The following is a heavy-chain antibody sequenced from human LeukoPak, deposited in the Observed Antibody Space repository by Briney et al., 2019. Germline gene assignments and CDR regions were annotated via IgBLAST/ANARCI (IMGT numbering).Heavy chain of an antibody. J-gene: IGHJ6*02. CDR3: ARDSPPLDYYYGMDV. CDR2: ISYDGSNT. V-gene: IGHV3-30-3*01. CDR1: GFTFSNYA. Sequence: GRSLRLSCAASGFTFSNYAMHWVRQAPGKGLEWVAVISYDGSNTYYADSVKGRFTISRDNSKNTLYLQMNSLRAEDTAVYYCARDSPPLDYYYGMDVWGQGTTVTVSS.